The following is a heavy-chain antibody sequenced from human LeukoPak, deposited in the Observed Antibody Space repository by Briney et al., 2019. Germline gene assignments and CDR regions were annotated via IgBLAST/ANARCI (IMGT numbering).Heavy chain of an antibody. CDR3: ASTGYYFSTGYYLLDY. CDR1: GGTFSSYT. CDR2: SIPIFGPA. Sequence: GSSVKVSCKASGGTFSSYTISWVREAPGQGLEWVWGSIPIFGPANYEQKFQGRVTITTDESTSTAYMELSRLRSEDTAVYYCASTGYYFSTGYYLLDYWDQATLVTVSS. V-gene: IGHV1-69*05. J-gene: IGHJ4*02. D-gene: IGHD3-22*01.